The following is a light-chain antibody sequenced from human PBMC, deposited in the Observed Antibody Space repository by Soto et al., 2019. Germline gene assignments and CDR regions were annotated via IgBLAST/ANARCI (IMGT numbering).Light chain of an antibody. Sequence: QAVLTQPPSSSGTPGQRVTISCSGSTSNIGTNTVNWYQQLTGSAPKLLIYSDTQRPSGVPDRFSGSKSGTSASLAISGLQSEDEADYYCAAWDDSLNGYVFGTGTKVNVL. CDR1: TSNIGTNT. J-gene: IGLJ1*01. V-gene: IGLV1-44*01. CDR3: AAWDDSLNGYV. CDR2: SDT.